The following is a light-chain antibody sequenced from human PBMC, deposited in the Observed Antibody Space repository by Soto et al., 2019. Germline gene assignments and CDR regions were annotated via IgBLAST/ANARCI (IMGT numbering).Light chain of an antibody. CDR3: SSYTSSTVYV. J-gene: IGLJ1*01. CDR1: SRDVGGYNY. Sequence: HSVLTQPASGSGSPGQSITISCTGTSRDVGGYNYVSWYQQHPGKAPKLRIYDASNRPSGFSNRFSGSKSGNTASLTISGLQAEDEADYYCSSYTSSTVYVFGTGTKVTVL. V-gene: IGLV2-14*01. CDR2: DAS.